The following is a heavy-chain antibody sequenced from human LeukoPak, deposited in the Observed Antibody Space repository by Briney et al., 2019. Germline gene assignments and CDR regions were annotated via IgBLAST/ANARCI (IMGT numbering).Heavy chain of an antibody. CDR3: ARKRCSGGSCYDDAFDI. V-gene: IGHV3-48*01. Sequence: GGSLRLSCAASGFTFSTYSMNWVRHAPGKGLEWVSYISSSSDTTYYADSVKGRFTISRDNAKNSLYLQMNGLRAEDTALYYCARKRCSGGSCYDDAFDIWGQGTMVTVSS. CDR1: GFTFSTYS. CDR2: ISSSSDTT. J-gene: IGHJ3*02. D-gene: IGHD2-15*01.